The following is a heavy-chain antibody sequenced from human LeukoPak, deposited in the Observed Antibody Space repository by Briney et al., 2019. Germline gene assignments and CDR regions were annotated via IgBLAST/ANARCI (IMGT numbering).Heavy chain of an antibody. CDR2: IWYDGSNK. V-gene: IGHV3-33*01. Sequence: PGGSLRLSCAASGFTFSSYGMHWVRQAPGKGLEWVAVIWYDGSNKYYADSVKGRFTISRDNSKNTLYLQMNSLRAEDTAVYYCARGRLGDNFDYWGQGTLVTVSS. CDR1: GFTFSSYG. J-gene: IGHJ4*02. D-gene: IGHD1-26*01. CDR3: ARGRLGDNFDY.